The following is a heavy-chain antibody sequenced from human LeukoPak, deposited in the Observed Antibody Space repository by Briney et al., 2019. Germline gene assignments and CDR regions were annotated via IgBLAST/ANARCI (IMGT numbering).Heavy chain of an antibody. J-gene: IGHJ4*02. CDR2: IYYSGST. CDR3: ARAGTSGSYFY. V-gene: IGHV4-31*03. D-gene: IGHD1-26*01. CDR1: GGSISSGGYY. Sequence: TSETLSLTCTVSGGSISSGGYYWSWIRQHQGKGLEWIGYIYYSGSTYYNPSLKSRVTISVDTSKNQFSLKLSSVTAADTAVYYCARAGTSGSYFYWGQGTLVTVSS.